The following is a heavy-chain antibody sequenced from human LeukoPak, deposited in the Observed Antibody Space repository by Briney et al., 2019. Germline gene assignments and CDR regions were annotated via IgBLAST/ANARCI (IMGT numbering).Heavy chain of an antibody. V-gene: IGHV3-21*01. D-gene: IGHD3-10*01. Sequence: GGSLRLSCAASGFTFSSYSMNWVRQAPGKGLEWVSSISGSNSYIYYADSVKGRFTISRDNSKNTLYLQMNSLRAEDTAVYYCARGSGSYYGASFDYWGQGTLVTVSS. CDR2: ISGSNSYI. J-gene: IGHJ4*02. CDR3: ARGSGSYYGASFDY. CDR1: GFTFSSYS.